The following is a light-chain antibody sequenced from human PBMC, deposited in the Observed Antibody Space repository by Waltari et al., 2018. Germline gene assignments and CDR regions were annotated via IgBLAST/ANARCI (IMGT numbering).Light chain of an antibody. Sequence: DIVMTQTHLSLSVTPGQPASISCKSSQSLLHSDGKTYLYWYLQKPGQSPHPLFYEVSSRLSGVPDRFSGSGSGTDFTLKISRVEAEDVGVYYCMQGIHLYTFGQGTKLEIK. V-gene: IGKV2-29*02. CDR1: QSLLHSDGKTY. CDR3: MQGIHLYT. J-gene: IGKJ2*01. CDR2: EVS.